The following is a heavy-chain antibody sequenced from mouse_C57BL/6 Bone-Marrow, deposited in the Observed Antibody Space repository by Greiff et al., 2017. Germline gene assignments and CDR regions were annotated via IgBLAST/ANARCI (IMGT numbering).Heavy chain of an antibody. J-gene: IGHJ2*01. D-gene: IGHD5-1-1*01. CDR1: GFTFSSYG. Sequence: DVKLVESGGDLVKPGGSLKLSCAASGFTFSSYGMSWVRQTPDQRLEWVATISSGGSYTYYPDSVKGRFTISRDNAKNTLYLQMSSLKAEDTARYYCARHTLYYFDYWGQGTTLTVSS. CDR2: ISSGGSYT. CDR3: ARHTLYYFDY. V-gene: IGHV5-6*02.